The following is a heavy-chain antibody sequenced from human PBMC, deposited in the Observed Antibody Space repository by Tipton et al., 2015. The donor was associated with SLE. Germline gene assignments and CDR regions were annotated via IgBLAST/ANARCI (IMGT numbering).Heavy chain of an antibody. CDR2: IYYSGST. Sequence: LSLTCTVSGGSISSYYWSWVRQPPGKGLEWIGFIYYSGSTDYNPSLKSRVTISVDTSKNQFSLKVSSVTAADTAVYYCARDLGGDFDYWGQGTLVTVSS. J-gene: IGHJ4*02. CDR1: GGSISSYY. D-gene: IGHD4-17*01. V-gene: IGHV4-59*01. CDR3: ARDLGGDFDY.